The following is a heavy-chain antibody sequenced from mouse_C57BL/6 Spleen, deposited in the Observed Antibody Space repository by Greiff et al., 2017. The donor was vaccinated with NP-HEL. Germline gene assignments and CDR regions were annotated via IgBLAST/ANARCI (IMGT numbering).Heavy chain of an antibody. V-gene: IGHV5-4*01. J-gene: IGHJ3*01. CDR2: ISDGGSYT. Sequence: EVQLQQSGGGLVKPGGSLKLSCAASGFTFSSYAMSWVRQTPEKRLEWVATISDGGSYTYYPDNVKGRFTISRDNAKNNLYLQMSHLKSEDTAMYYCAREVTTVVEFAYWGQGTLVTVSA. CDR3: AREVTTVVEFAY. D-gene: IGHD1-1*01. CDR1: GFTFSSYA.